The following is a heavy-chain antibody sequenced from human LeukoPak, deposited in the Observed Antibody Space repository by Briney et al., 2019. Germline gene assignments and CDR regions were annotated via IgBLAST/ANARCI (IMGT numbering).Heavy chain of an antibody. Sequence: GGSLRLSCAASGFTFDDYAMHWVRQAPGKGLEWVSGISWNSGSIGYADSVKGRFTISRDNAKNSLYLQMNSLRGEDTALYYCARVWDCGGDRYPPVDYWGQGTLVTVSS. CDR2: ISWNSGSI. J-gene: IGHJ4*02. CDR1: GFTFDDYA. V-gene: IGHV3-9*01. CDR3: ARVWDCGGDRYPPVDY. D-gene: IGHD2-21*01.